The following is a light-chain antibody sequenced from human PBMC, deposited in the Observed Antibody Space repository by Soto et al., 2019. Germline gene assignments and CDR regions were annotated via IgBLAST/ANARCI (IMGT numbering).Light chain of an antibody. V-gene: IGLV2-11*01. CDR2: DVS. Sequence: QSVLTQPRSVSGCPGQSVAISCTGSSSDVGGYDYVSWFQQHPGKAPKLIIYDVSKRPSGVPDRFSGSKSGNTASLTISGLQAEDEADYYCCSYAGSPSVFGTGTKLTVL. CDR1: SSDVGGYDY. J-gene: IGLJ1*01. CDR3: CSYAGSPSV.